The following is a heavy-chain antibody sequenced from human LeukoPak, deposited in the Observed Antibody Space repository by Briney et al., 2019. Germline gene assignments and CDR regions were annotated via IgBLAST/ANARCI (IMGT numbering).Heavy chain of an antibody. J-gene: IGHJ5*02. V-gene: IGHV4-34*01. CDR3: ARVAVRFLEWLLPGGWFDP. CDR2: INHSGST. Sequence: SETLSLTCAVYGGSFSGYYWSWIRQPPGKGLEWIGEINHSGSTNHNPSLKSRVTISVDTSKNQFSLKLSSVTAADTAVYYCARVAVRFLEWLLPGGWFDPWGQGTLVTVSS. D-gene: IGHD3-3*01. CDR1: GGSFSGYY.